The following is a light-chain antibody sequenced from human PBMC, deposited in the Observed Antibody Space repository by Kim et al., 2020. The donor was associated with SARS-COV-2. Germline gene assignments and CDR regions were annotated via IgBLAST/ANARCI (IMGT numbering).Light chain of an antibody. Sequence: DIQMTQSPSTLSASVGDRVTITCRASQSITSWLDWYQQKPGKAPKLLIYKASSLESGVPSRFSGSGSGTEFTLTISSLQPDDFATYYCQQYKSYPLTFGEGTQLEIK. CDR2: KAS. V-gene: IGKV1-5*03. J-gene: IGKJ5*01. CDR3: QQYKSYPLT. CDR1: QSITSW.